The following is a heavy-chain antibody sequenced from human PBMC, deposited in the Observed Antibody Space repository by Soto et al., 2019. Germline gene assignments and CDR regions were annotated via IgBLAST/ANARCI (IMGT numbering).Heavy chain of an antibody. CDR3: ARERSSAAGTPDYYYYYGMDV. J-gene: IGHJ6*02. CDR2: INPNSGGT. D-gene: IGHD6-13*01. V-gene: IGHV1-2*04. Sequence: ASVKVSCKASGYTFTSYGISWVRQAPGQGLEWMGWINPNSGGTNYAQKFQGWVIMTRDTSISTAYMELSRLRSDDTAVYYCARERSSAAGTPDYYYYYGMDVWGQGTTVTVS. CDR1: GYTFTSYG.